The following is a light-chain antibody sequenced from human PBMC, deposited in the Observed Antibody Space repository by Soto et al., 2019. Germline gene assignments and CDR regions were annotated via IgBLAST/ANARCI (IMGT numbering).Light chain of an antibody. V-gene: IGLV2-14*01. CDR3: SSFSSSSTRYL. Sequence: QSALTQPASVSGSPGQSITISCTGTSXDVGAYNYVSWYQQHPGEAPKLMIFGVSNRPSGVSNRFSGSKSGNTASLTISGLQAEDEADYYCSSFSSSSTRYLLGTGTKVT. J-gene: IGLJ1*01. CDR2: GVS. CDR1: SXDVGAYNY.